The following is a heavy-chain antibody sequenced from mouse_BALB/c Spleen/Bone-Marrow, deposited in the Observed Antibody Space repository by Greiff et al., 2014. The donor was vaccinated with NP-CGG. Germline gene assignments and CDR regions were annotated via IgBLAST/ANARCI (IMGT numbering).Heavy chain of an antibody. CDR1: GYTFTSYW. J-gene: IGHJ2*01. Sequence: QVQLQQPGAELARPGASVKLSCKASGYTFTSYWMQWVKQRPGQGLEWIGAIYPGDGDTRYTQKFKGKATLTADKSSSTAYMQLSSLASEDSAVYYCARGCPFDYWRQGTTLPVPS. CDR2: IYPGDGDT. CDR3: ARGCPFDY. V-gene: IGHV1-87*01.